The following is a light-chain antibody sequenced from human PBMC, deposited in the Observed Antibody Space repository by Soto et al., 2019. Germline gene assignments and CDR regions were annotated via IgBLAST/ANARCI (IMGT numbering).Light chain of an antibody. CDR2: SDT. CDR1: DIGSKG. J-gene: IGLJ2*01. CDR3: QVWDSGSAHVV. Sequence: SYELTQPPSVSMAPGKTASISCGGNDIGSKGVHWYQQKPGQAPVLVIYSDTDLPPVITERFSGSNSANLATLTISRVEAGDEADYYCQVWDSGSAHVVFGGGTKLTVL. V-gene: IGLV3-21*01.